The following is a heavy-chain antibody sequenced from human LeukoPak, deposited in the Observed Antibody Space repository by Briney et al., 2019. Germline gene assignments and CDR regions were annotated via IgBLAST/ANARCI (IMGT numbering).Heavy chain of an antibody. CDR3: ARIFLTYSGYDLNFFDS. J-gene: IGHJ4*02. D-gene: IGHD5-12*01. CDR1: GFSFSNYS. Sequence: GGSLRLSCAASGFSFSNYSMTWVRQAPGKGLEWVSSISSLGTHKYYADSMKGRFTIARDNANNSLVLQMNSLRGEDPAVYYCARIFLTYSGYDLNFFDSWGQGALVTVSS. CDR2: ISSLGTHK. V-gene: IGHV3-21*01.